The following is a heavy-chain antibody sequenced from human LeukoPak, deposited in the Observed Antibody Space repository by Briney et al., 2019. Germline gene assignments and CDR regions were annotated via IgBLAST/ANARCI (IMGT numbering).Heavy chain of an antibody. CDR1: VYTFTGYY. CDR3: ARGVIAVAGTGYGMDV. D-gene: IGHD6-19*01. V-gene: IGHV1-2*06. CDR2: INPNSGGT. J-gene: IGHJ6*02. Sequence: ASVKVSCKASVYTFTGYYMHWVRQAPGQGLEWMGRINPNSGGTNYAQKFQGRVTMTRDTSISTAYMELSRLRSDDTAVYYCARGVIAVAGTGYGMDVWGQGTTVTVSS.